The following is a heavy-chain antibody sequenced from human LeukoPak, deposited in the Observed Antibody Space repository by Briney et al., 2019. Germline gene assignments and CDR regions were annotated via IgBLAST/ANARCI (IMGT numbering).Heavy chain of an antibody. CDR1: GFTFSDYY. CDR2: ISSSSSYT. V-gene: IGHV3-11*06. Sequence: PGGSLRLSCAASGFTFSDYYMSWIRQAPGKGLEWVSYISSSSSYTNYADSVKGRFTISRDNAKNSLCLQMNSLRAEDTAVYYCARDGSGLDAFDIWGQGTMVTVSS. CDR3: ARDGSGLDAFDI. J-gene: IGHJ3*02. D-gene: IGHD3-10*01.